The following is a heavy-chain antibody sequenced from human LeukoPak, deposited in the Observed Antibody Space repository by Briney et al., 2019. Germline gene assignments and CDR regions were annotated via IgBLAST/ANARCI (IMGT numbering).Heavy chain of an antibody. CDR3: ARSPSGYRFDS. D-gene: IGHD3-22*01. V-gene: IGHV4-61*01. CDR1: GGYVNRGTFF. J-gene: IGHJ4*02. Sequence: SETLSLTCAVSGGYVNRGTFFWTWIRKPPGKGLEWIGYISNSGSTNYHPSLKSRVTISSDTSKTQFTLRLTSVTAADTAVYYCARSPSGYRFDSWGQGTLVTVSS. CDR2: ISNSGST.